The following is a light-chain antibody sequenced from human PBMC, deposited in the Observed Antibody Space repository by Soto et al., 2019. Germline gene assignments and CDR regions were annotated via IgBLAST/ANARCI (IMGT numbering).Light chain of an antibody. Sequence: EILLTQSPGTLSLSPGDRATLSCRASQSLSNSFLAWYQQKPGQTPRLLISGASIRATDIPDRFSGSGSGTDFTLTISRLEPEDFAVYFCQQYGSLPRSFGGGTKVEIK. CDR3: QQYGSLPRS. J-gene: IGKJ4*01. CDR2: GAS. V-gene: IGKV3-20*01. CDR1: QSLSNSF.